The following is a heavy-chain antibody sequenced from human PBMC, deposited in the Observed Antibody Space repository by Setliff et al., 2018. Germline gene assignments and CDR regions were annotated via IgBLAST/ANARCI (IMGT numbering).Heavy chain of an antibody. Sequence: SETLSLTCAVSGYSISSGFSWVWIRQSPGKGLEWIGYIYHNGNTNFNPSLKTRVTMSVDTSKNQFALNLRSVTAADSAVYYCAQDRTAYSYGLDVWGQGTTVTVSS. V-gene: IGHV4-38-2*01. CDR3: AQDRTAYSYGLDV. CDR1: GYSISSGFS. D-gene: IGHD5-18*01. J-gene: IGHJ6*02. CDR2: IYHNGNT.